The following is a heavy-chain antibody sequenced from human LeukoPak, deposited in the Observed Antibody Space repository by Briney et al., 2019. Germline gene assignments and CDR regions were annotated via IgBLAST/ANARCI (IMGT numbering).Heavy chain of an antibody. Sequence: GGSLRLSCAASGFTFSNYWMHWVRQAPGKGLEWVSGINWNGGSTGYADSVKGRFTISRDNAKNSLYLQMISLRAEDTALYYCARGLELPPDWFDPWGQGTLVTVSS. V-gene: IGHV3-20*04. D-gene: IGHD1-7*01. CDR2: INWNGGST. CDR1: GFTFSNYW. J-gene: IGHJ5*02. CDR3: ARGLELPPDWFDP.